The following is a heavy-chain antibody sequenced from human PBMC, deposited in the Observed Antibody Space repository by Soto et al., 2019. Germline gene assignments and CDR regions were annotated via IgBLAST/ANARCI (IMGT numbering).Heavy chain of an antibody. CDR1: GASTTTYY. CDR3: ARRLFGSGWTLDS. CDR2: VYHTGST. Sequence: PSETLSLTCDVSGASTTTYYWSWIRQAPGKGLEWIGNVYHTGSTDYNSSLRSRVTISVDTSKNQFSLNMNSVTAADTAVYYCARRLFGSGWTLDSWGQGALVTVSS. D-gene: IGHD6-19*01. J-gene: IGHJ4*02. V-gene: IGHV4-59*13.